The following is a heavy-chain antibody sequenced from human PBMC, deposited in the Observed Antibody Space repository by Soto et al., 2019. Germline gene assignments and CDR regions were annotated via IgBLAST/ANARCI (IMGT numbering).Heavy chain of an antibody. Sequence: QVQLVQSGAEVKKPGASVKVSCKASGDTFTSYYMHWVRQAPGQGLGWMGIINPSGGSTSYAQKVQGRVTMNRDTYTSTVYMELSSLRSEDTAVYYCARDQRSERGGSCYSLDYWGQGTLVTVSS. D-gene: IGHD2-15*01. J-gene: IGHJ4*02. CDR3: ARDQRSERGGSCYSLDY. V-gene: IGHV1-46*01. CDR2: INPSGGST. CDR1: GDTFTSYY.